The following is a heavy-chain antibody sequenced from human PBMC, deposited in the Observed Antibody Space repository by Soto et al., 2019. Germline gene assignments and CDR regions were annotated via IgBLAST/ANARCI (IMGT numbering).Heavy chain of an antibody. CDR2: ISYDGSNK. J-gene: IGHJ6*02. V-gene: IGHV3-30-3*01. Sequence: GGSLRLSCAASGFTFSSYAMHWVRQAPGKGLEWVAVISYDGSNKYYADSVKGRFTISRDNSKNTLYLQMNSLRAEDTAVYYCARDGVGGRFLEWLHPAYTYYYYGMDVWGQGTTVTVSS. CDR1: GFTFSSYA. CDR3: ARDGVGGRFLEWLHPAYTYYYYGMDV. D-gene: IGHD3-3*01.